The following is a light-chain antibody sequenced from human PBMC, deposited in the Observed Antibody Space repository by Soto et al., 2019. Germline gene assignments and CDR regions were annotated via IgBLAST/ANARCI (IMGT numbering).Light chain of an antibody. V-gene: IGKV3-15*01. CDR2: GAS. Sequence: EIVLTQSPGTLSLSPAESAALSCRASQRVYSTLAWYQQRPGQAPRLLIYGASTRATGFPARFSGRESGTEFTRTISSLQSEDFAVYYCQQYTHWPPNTFGQGTRLE. CDR1: QRVYST. J-gene: IGKJ5*01. CDR3: QQYTHWPPNT.